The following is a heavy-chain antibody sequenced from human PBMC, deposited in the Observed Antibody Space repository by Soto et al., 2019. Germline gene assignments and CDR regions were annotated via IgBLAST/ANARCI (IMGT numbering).Heavy chain of an antibody. CDR1: GFTFSNAW. CDR3: TTESPTNYDSRGLAFDI. CDR2: IKSKTDGGKT. Sequence: GGSLRLSCAASGFTFSNAWMSWVRQAPGKGLEWVGRIKSKTDGGKTDYAAPVKGRFTISRDDSKSTLYLQMNSLKTETTAVYYYTTESPTNYDSRGLAFDIWGQGTMVTVSS. V-gene: IGHV3-15*01. D-gene: IGHD3-22*01. J-gene: IGHJ3*02.